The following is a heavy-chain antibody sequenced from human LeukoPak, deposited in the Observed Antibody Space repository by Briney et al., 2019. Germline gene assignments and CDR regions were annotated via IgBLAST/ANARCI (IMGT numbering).Heavy chain of an antibody. J-gene: IGHJ5*02. CDR3: ARDREVGRDNAISWFDP. Sequence: SETLSLTCTVSGGSISNYCWSWIRQPAGNGLEWIGRICATGCSSYIPFLKSRVTMSVDSSKRQFSLNLSSVSAADTAVYYCARDREVGRDNAISWFDPWGQGILVTVSS. CDR1: GGSISNYC. V-gene: IGHV4-4*07. CDR2: ICATGCS. D-gene: IGHD1-26*01.